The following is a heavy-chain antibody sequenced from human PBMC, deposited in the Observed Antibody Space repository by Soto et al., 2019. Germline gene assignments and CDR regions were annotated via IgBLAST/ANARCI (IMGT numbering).Heavy chain of an antibody. CDR1: GFTFDDYT. J-gene: IGHJ6*02. D-gene: IGHD1-1*01. Sequence: GGSLRLSCAASGFTFDDYTMHWVRQAPGKGLEWVSLISWDGGSTYYADSVKGRFTISRDNSKNSLYLQMNSLRTEDTALYYCAKGYGPAYYYYGMDVCGQGTTVTVSS. CDR2: ISWDGGST. V-gene: IGHV3-43*01. CDR3: AKGYGPAYYYYGMDV.